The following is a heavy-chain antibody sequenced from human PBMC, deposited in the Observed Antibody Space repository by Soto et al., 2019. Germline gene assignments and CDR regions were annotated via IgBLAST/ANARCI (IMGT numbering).Heavy chain of an antibody. CDR2: ISRSGNST. D-gene: IGHD3-9*01. V-gene: IGHV3-23*01. CDR3: AKDAIILDWLPTSYYFDF. Sequence: GGSLRLSCAVSGLSFSSYARTWVRQSPGKGLEWVSSISRSGNSTYSVDSVRGRFTISRDNSKNTLYLQMNSLIAEDTAVFYCAKDAIILDWLPTSYYFDFWGQGALVTVS. CDR1: GLSFSSYA. J-gene: IGHJ4*02.